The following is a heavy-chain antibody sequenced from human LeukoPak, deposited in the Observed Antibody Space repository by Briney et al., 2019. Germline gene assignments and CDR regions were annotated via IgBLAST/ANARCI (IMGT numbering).Heavy chain of an antibody. V-gene: IGHV3-64*01. CDR2: INGNGGST. Sequence: QPGGSLRLSCAASGFTFSSFAMHWVRQAPGKGLEYVSAINGNGGSTFYANSVKGRFTISRDNSKNTLYLQVGSLRAEDTAVYYCARWYYTWGQGTLVTVSS. CDR1: GFTFSSFA. D-gene: IGHD2/OR15-2a*01. J-gene: IGHJ4*02. CDR3: ARWYYT.